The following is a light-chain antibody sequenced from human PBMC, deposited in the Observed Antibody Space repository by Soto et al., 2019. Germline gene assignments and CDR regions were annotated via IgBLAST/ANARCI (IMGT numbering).Light chain of an antibody. J-gene: IGLJ1*01. CDR2: EVS. Sequence: QSALTQPASVSGSPGQSITISCAGTSSDIGVYNYVSWYQQYPGKAPKLIIYEVSYRPSGVSNRFSGSKSGNTASLTISGLQAEDEADYYCSSYIFTDTLSVFGTGTKRTVL. CDR1: SSDIGVYNY. CDR3: SSYIFTDTLSV. V-gene: IGLV2-14*01.